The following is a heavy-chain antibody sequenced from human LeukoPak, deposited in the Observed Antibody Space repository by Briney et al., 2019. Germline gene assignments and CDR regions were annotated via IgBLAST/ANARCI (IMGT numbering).Heavy chain of an antibody. CDR1: GGSISSSSYY. D-gene: IGHD2/OR15-2a*01. CDR3: ASAPHVNYFDF. V-gene: IGHV4-39*07. Sequence: PSETLSLTCTVSGGSISSSSYYWGWIRQPPGKGLEWIGSIYYSGSTNYNPSLKSRVTFSIDTSKNQFSLWLDSVTAADTAVYYCASAPHVNYFDFWGQGALVTVSA. CDR2: IYYSGST. J-gene: IGHJ4*02.